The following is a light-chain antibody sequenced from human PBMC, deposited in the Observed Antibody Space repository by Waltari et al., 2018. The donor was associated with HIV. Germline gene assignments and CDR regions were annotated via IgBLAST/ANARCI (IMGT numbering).Light chain of an antibody. CDR3: QSYDSSNWV. J-gene: IGLJ3*02. CDR1: SGSIASNY. CDR2: EDN. Sequence: NFMLTQPHSVSESPGTTVTISCTRSSGSIASNYVQWYQQRPGSAPTTLICEDNQSPSGVPDRFSGSIDSSTNSASLTISGLKTEDEADYYCQSYDSSNWVFGGGTKLTVL. V-gene: IGLV6-57*03.